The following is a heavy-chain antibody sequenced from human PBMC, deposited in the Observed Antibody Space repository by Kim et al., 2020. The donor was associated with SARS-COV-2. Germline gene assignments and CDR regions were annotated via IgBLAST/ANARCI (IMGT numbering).Heavy chain of an antibody. D-gene: IGHD1-26*01. J-gene: IGHJ4*02. V-gene: IGHV3-30*18. CDR2: ISYDGSHK. Sequence: GGSLRLSCAASGFTFNTYGIHWVRQAPGRGLEWVTVISYDGSHKYYADSVKGRFTISRDNSKNTVYLEMNNLRIEDTAVYYCAKSFSGNYFGYDYWGQGTLVTVSS. CDR1: GFTFNTYG. CDR3: AKSFSGNYFGYDY.